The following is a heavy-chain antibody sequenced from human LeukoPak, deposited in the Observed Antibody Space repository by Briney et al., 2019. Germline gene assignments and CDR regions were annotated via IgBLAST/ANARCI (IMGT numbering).Heavy chain of an antibody. CDR1: GYTFTSYD. V-gene: IGHV1-8*01. CDR2: MNPNSGNT. D-gene: IGHD3-16*02. CDR3: ARGVRHDYIWGSYRYHWFDP. Sequence: ASVKVSCKASGYTFTSYDINWVRQATGQGLEWMGWMNPNSGNTGYAQKFQGRVTMTRNTSISTAYMELSSLRSEDTAVYYCARGVRHDYIWGSYRYHWFDPWGQGTLVTVSS. J-gene: IGHJ5*02.